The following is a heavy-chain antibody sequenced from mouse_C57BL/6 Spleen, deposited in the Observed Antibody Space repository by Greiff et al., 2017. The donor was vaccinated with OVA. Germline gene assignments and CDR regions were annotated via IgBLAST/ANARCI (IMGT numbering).Heavy chain of an antibody. D-gene: IGHD2-4*01. CDR1: GYTFTSYW. CDR2: INPSSGYT. Sequence: VNVVESGAELAKPGASVKLSCKASGYTFTSYWMHWVKQRPGQGLEWIGYINPSSGYTKYNQKFKDKATLTADKSSSTAYMQLSSLTYEDSAVYYCARGSYYDYDGFAYWGQGTLVTVSA. CDR3: ARGSYYDYDGFAY. J-gene: IGHJ3*01. V-gene: IGHV1-7*01.